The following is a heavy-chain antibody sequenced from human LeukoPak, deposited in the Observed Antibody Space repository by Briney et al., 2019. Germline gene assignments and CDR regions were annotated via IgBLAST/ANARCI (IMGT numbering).Heavy chain of an antibody. CDR1: GLTFSSYA. J-gene: IGHJ4*02. CDR2: ISYDGSNK. CDR3: ARGAGVDGDNSYYFDY. D-gene: IGHD5-24*01. Sequence: PGGSLRLSCAASGLTFSSYAMYWVRQAPGKGLEWVAVISYDGSNKYYADSVKGRFTISRDNSKNTLYLQMNSLRPEDTAAYYCARGAGVDGDNSYYFDYWGQGTLVTVSS. V-gene: IGHV3-30-3*01.